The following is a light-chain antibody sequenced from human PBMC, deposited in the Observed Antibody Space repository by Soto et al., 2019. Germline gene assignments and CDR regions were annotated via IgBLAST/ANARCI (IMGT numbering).Light chain of an antibody. J-gene: IGKJ5*01. V-gene: IGKV1-39*01. CDR2: AAS. Sequence: DIQMTQSPSTLSASVGDRVTNTCRASQGVSAYLLWYQQRQGTPPKLLIYAASNLVSGAPSRFSGSGSGTTFTLTISSLQPEDFATYYCQQSYKTPHTFGQGTRLEIK. CDR3: QQSYKTPHT. CDR1: QGVSAY.